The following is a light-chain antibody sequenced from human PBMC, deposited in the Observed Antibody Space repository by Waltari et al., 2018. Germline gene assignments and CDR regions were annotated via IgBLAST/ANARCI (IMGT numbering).Light chain of an antibody. CDR2: AAS. Sequence: DIQMTQSPSSLSASVGDRVTITCRASQSISSYLNWYQQKPGKAPKLLIFAASSLQSGVPSRFSGSGSGTEFTLTINSLQPEDSATYSCQQSSSAPPTFGQGTKVEI. CDR3: QQSSSAPPT. V-gene: IGKV1-39*01. J-gene: IGKJ2*01. CDR1: QSISSY.